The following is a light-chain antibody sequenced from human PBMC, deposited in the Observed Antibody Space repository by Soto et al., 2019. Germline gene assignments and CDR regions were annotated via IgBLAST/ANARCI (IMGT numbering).Light chain of an antibody. Sequence: DIQMTQSPSSLSASVGDRVTITCRASQSISSNFNWYQQKPGKAPKLLIYAASSLQSWVPSRFSDSGSETDFTLTISSRQPEDVASDQCLQRYRRPYTFGQGTRLEIK. V-gene: IGKV1-39*01. CDR2: AAS. CDR3: LQRYRRPYT. CDR1: QSISSN. J-gene: IGKJ2*01.